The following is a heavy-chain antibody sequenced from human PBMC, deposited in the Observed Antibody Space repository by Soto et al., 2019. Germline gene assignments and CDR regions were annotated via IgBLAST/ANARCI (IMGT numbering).Heavy chain of an antibody. CDR1: GFTFSSFA. CDR3: ARGPSYSDSYFDH. Sequence: PGGSLRLSCAASGFTFSSFAMHWVRQAPGKGLEWVAAISYDGSNKYYADSVKGRFTISRDNSKNTLFLQMNSLRAEDTAVYYCARGPSYSDSYFDHWGQGILVTVSS. CDR2: ISYDGSNK. J-gene: IGHJ4*02. D-gene: IGHD4-17*01. V-gene: IGHV3-30-3*01.